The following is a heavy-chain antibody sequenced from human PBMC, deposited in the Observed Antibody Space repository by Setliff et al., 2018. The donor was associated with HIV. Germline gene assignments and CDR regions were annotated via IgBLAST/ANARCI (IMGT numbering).Heavy chain of an antibody. CDR2: IIPMFGTA. CDR1: GGTFSSYA. D-gene: IGHD3-22*01. Sequence: SVKVSCKASGGTFSSYAISWVRQAPGQGLEWMGRIIPMFGTANYAQKFQGRVTITADKSTSTAYMELSSLRSEDTAVYYCATEFPLSSPYYYDSSGYYYWGQGTLVTVSS. J-gene: IGHJ4*02. CDR3: ATEFPLSSPYYYDSSGYYY. V-gene: IGHV1-69*06.